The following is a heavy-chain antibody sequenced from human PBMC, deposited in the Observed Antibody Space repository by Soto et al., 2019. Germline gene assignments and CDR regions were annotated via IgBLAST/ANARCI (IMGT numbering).Heavy chain of an antibody. CDR1: GGTFRTNA. D-gene: IGHD3-10*01. CDR3: AKDKDRQQLGGNYYYVMAV. V-gene: IGHV1-69*12. J-gene: IGHJ6*02. Sequence: QVQLVQSGAEVKKPGSSVKISCKASGGTFRTNAFSWVRQAPGQGLEWMGGIIPIFPTPDYPQKFQGRVTITADEPTTTTYLELSSLRSEDTSTYYCAKDKDRQQLGGNYYYVMAVWGQGTTVTVSS. CDR2: IIPIFPTP.